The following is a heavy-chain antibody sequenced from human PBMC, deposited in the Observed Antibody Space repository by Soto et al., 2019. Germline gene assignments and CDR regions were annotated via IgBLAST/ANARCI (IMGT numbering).Heavy chain of an antibody. CDR1: GYTFTDYY. CDR2: INPNSGGT. CDR3: ARRKGDYYDSSGYHYYFDY. J-gene: IGHJ4*02. Sequence: GASVKVSCKASGYTFTDYYVHWVRQAPGQGLEWMGWINPNSGGTKSAQKFQGRVTMTRDTSISTAYMELSRLRSDDTAVYYCARRKGDYYDSSGYHYYFDYWGQGTLVIVSS. D-gene: IGHD3-22*01. V-gene: IGHV1-2*02.